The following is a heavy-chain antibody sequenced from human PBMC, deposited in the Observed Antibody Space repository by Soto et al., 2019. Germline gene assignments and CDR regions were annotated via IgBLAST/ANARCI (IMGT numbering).Heavy chain of an antibody. V-gene: IGHV1-69*01. J-gene: IGHJ4*02. CDR3: ARDVSGYGGNSGGRYFNY. CDR1: GGSFSSYA. D-gene: IGHD6-25*01. Sequence: QVQLVQSGAEVKKPGSSVKVSCKASGGSFSSYAISWVRLAPGQGLEWMGGIIPIFGTANYAQKFQGRVTITADESTSTAYMELSSLRSEDTAVYYCARDVSGYGGNSGGRYFNYWGQGTLVTVSS. CDR2: IIPIFGTA.